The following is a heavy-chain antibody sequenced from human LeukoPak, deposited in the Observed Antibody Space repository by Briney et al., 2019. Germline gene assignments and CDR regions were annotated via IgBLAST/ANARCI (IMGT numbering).Heavy chain of an antibody. CDR2: IRYVGSNK. V-gene: IGHV3-30*02. Sequence: GGSLRLSCAASGFTFSSYGMHWVRQAPGKGLEWVAFIRYVGSNKYYADSVKGRFTISRDNAKNSLYLTMNSLRAEDTALYYCARGYCSGGSCREMDVWGKGTTVTVSS. J-gene: IGHJ6*04. CDR3: ARGYCSGGSCREMDV. D-gene: IGHD2-15*01. CDR1: GFTFSSYG.